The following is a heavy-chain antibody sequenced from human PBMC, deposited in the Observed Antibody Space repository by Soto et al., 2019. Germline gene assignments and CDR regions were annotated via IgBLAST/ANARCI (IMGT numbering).Heavy chain of an antibody. V-gene: IGHV1-69*02. CDR3: ARGRGGYSYGPLDY. CDR1: VGTFSSYT. CDR2: IIPILGIA. Sequence: QVQLVQSGAEVKKPGSSVKVSCKASVGTFSSYTISWVRQAPGQGLEWMGRIIPILGIANYAQKFQGRVTITADRSTSTAYMELSSLRSEDTAVYYCARGRGGYSYGPLDYWGQGTLVTVSS. J-gene: IGHJ4*02. D-gene: IGHD5-18*01.